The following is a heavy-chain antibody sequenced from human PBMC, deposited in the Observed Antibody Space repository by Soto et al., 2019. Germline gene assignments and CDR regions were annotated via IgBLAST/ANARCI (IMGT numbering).Heavy chain of an antibody. D-gene: IGHD3-9*01. CDR2: IIPIFGTA. CDR3: ARDLTQKHYDILTGPDDGMDV. V-gene: IGHV1-69*13. CDR1: GGTFSSYA. Sequence: SVKVSCKASGGTFSSYAISWVRQAPGQGLEWMGGIIPIFGTANYAQKFQGRVTITADESTSTAYMELSSLRSEDTAVYYCARDLTQKHYDILTGPDDGMDVWGQGTTVTSP. J-gene: IGHJ6*02.